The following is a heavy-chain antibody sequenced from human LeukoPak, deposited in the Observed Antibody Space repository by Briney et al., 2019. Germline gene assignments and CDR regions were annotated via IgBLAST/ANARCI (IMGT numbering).Heavy chain of an antibody. CDR3: AKRGGYCCDDCYNWWFDL. Sequence: GGSLRLACAASGFTFSNYGMHWVRQAPGKGREWVAVTSYDGSIEYYADSVKGRFTISRDNSKDTLFLQMNSLRAEDTALYYCAKRGGYCCDDCYNWWFDLWGRGTLVTVSS. J-gene: IGHJ2*01. CDR1: GFTFSNYG. V-gene: IGHV3-30*18. CDR2: TSYDGSIE. D-gene: IGHD2-21*02.